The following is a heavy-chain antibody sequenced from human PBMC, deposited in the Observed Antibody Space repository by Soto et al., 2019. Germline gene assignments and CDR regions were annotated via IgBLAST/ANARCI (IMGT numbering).Heavy chain of an antibody. Sequence: SETLSLTCAVYGGSFSGYYWSWIRQPPGKGLEWIGEINHSGSTNYNPSLKSRVTISVDTSKNQFSLKLSSVTAADTAVYYCARGVTTDYWGQGTLVTVSS. CDR3: ARGVTTDY. V-gene: IGHV4-34*01. CDR1: GGSFSGYY. CDR2: INHSGST. J-gene: IGHJ4*02. D-gene: IGHD4-17*01.